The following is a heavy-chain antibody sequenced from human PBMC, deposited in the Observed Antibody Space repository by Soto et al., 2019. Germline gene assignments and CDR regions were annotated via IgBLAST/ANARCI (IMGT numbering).Heavy chain of an antibody. CDR3: AKEGKLAADGAFDI. D-gene: IGHD6-13*01. CDR2: ISYDGSNK. J-gene: IGHJ3*02. Sequence: QVQLVESGGGVVQPGRSLRLSCAASGFTFSSYGMHWVRQAPGKGLEWVAVISYDGSNKYYADSVKGRFTISRDNSKNTLYLQMHSLRAEDTAVYYCAKEGKLAADGAFDIWGQGTMVTVSS. CDR1: GFTFSSYG. V-gene: IGHV3-30*18.